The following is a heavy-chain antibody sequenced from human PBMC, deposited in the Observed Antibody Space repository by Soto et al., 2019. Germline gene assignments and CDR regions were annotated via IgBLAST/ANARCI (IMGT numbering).Heavy chain of an antibody. V-gene: IGHV3-23*01. D-gene: IGHD2-15*01. CDR1: GFSFSNYA. CDR3: AKAVGYCSGGSCVTGYFDY. CDR2: ISDSGSSR. Sequence: GGSLRLSCAASGFSFSNYAMSWVRQAPGKGLEWVSAISDSGSSRYYADPVKGRFTISTDSSKNTLYLQMSILSAEATAVDYCAKAVGYCSGGSCVTGYFDYWGQGTLVTVSS. J-gene: IGHJ4*02.